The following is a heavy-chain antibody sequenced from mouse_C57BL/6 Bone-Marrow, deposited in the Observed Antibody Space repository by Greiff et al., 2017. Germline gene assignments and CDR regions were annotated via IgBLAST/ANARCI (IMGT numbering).Heavy chain of an antibody. CDR3: ARRDSGGSYRFAY. Sequence: SGAELVRPGTSVKMSCKASGYTFTNYWIGWAKQRPGHGLEWIGDIYPGGGYTNYNEKFKGKATLTADKSSSTAYMQFSSLTSEDSAIYYCARRDSGGSYRFAYWGQGTLVTVSA. V-gene: IGHV1-63*01. D-gene: IGHD1-1*02. CDR2: IYPGGGYT. CDR1: GYTFTNYW. J-gene: IGHJ3*01.